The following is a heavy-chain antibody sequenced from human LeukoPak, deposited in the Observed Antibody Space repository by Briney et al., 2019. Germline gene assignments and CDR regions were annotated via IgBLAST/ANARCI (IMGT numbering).Heavy chain of an antibody. D-gene: IGHD5-18*01. V-gene: IGHV3-74*01. J-gene: IGHJ4*02. CDR3: ARSGYSYGFSSYYVDY. Sequence: GGSLRLSCAASGFTFSSYWMHWVRHAPGKGRVWVSRINSDGSSTSYADSVKGRFTISRDNAKNTLYLQMNSLRAEDTAVYYCARSGYSYGFSSYYVDYWGQGTLVTVSS. CDR2: INSDGSST. CDR1: GFTFSSYW.